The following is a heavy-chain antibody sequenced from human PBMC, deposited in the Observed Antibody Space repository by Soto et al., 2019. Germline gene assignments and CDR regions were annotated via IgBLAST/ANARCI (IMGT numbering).Heavy chain of an antibody. CDR2: IYYSGST. Sequence: SETLSLTCTVSGGSISSYYWSWIRQPPGKGLEWIGYIYYSGSTNYNPSLKSRVTISVDTSKNQFSLKLSSVTAADTAVYYCARGLDFTTVPPYYFDYCGQGTLVTGSS. CDR3: ARGLDFTTVPPYYFDY. V-gene: IGHV4-59*01. CDR1: GGSISSYY. J-gene: IGHJ4*02. D-gene: IGHD4-17*01.